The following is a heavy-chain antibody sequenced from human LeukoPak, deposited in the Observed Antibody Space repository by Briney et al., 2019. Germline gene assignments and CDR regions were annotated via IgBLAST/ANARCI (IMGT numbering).Heavy chain of an antibody. J-gene: IGHJ3*02. Sequence: SETLSLTCTVSGGSISSYYGSWVRQPPGGGLGWVGYIYYSGSTNYNPSLKSRVTISVDTSKNQFSLKLSSVTAADTAVYYCAMSRYDFGAAFDIWGQGTMVTVSS. CDR1: GGSISSYY. V-gene: IGHV4-59*01. D-gene: IGHD3-3*01. CDR3: AMSRYDFGAAFDI. CDR2: IYYSGST.